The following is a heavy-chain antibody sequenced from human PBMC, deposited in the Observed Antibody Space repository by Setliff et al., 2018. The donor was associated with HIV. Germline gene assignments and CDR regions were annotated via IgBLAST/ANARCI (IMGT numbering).Heavy chain of an antibody. V-gene: IGHV1-24*01. D-gene: IGHD3-9*01. CDR2: FDPEDGET. CDR1: GYTLTELS. Sequence: ASVKVSCKVSGYTLTELSMHWVRQAPGKGLEWMGGFDPEDGETIYAQKFQGRVTMTRNTSISTAYMELSSLRSDDTAVYYCARDYRTTDILSSGYMDVWGKGTTVTVSS. J-gene: IGHJ6*03. CDR3: ARDYRTTDILSSGYMDV.